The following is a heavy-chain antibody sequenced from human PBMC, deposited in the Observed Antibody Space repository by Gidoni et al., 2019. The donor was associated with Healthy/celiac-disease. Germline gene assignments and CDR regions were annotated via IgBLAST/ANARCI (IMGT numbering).Heavy chain of an antibody. D-gene: IGHD2-15*01. J-gene: IGHJ3*02. CDR1: GFTFSSYS. Sequence: EVQLVESGGGLVKPGGSLRLSCAASGFTFSSYSMNWVRQAPGQGLEWVSSISSSSSYIYYADSGKGRFTISRDNAKNSLYLQMNSLRAEDTAVYYCARYSGPPAAFDIWGQGTMVTVSS. CDR3: ARYSGPPAAFDI. V-gene: IGHV3-21*01. CDR2: ISSSSSYI.